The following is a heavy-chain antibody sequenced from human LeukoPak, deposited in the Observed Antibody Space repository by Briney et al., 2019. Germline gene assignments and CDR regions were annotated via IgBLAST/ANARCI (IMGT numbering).Heavy chain of an antibody. CDR2: IIPIFGTA. Sequence: ASVKVSCKASGGTFSSYAISWVRQAPGQGLEWMGRIIPIFGTANYAQKLQGRVTITTDESTSTAYMELSSLRSEDTAVYYCAREGYYYDSSGPSNWFDPWGQGTLVTVSS. CDR3: AREGYYYDSSGPSNWFDP. J-gene: IGHJ5*02. V-gene: IGHV1-69*05. D-gene: IGHD3-22*01. CDR1: GGTFSSYA.